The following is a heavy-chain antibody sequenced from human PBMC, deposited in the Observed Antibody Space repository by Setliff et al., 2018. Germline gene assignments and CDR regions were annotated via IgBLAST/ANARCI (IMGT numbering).Heavy chain of an antibody. J-gene: IGHJ4*02. CDR1: GDFMSSHPYF. V-gene: IGHV4-61*10. D-gene: IGHD1-26*01. Sequence: PSETLSLTCSVSGDFMSSHPYFWSWIRQPAGKGLEWIGDIYIRGIINYNPSLKSRTTISIDTSKNQFSLRLTSVTAADTAVYYCAREGSWGSYQTKTGVWDYWGQGTLVTVSS. CDR3: AREGSWGSYQTKTGVWDY. CDR2: IYIRGII.